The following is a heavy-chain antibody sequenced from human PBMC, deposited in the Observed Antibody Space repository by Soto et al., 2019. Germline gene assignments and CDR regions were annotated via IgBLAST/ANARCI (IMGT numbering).Heavy chain of an antibody. Sequence: QVQLVESGGGVVQPGRSLRLSCAASGFPFTSYGRHWVREGPVKGLEWVAIISYDGSDKYYADSVKGRFTISRDNSKNTLYLQMNSLRPEDTALYYCVGGQYYFDYRGQGTLVIVSS. D-gene: IGHD3-10*01. CDR2: ISYDGSDK. CDR3: VGGQYYFDY. CDR1: GFPFTSYG. V-gene: IGHV3-30*03. J-gene: IGHJ4*02.